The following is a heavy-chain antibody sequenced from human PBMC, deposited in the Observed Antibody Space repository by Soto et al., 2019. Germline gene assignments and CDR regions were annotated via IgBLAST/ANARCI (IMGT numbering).Heavy chain of an antibody. D-gene: IGHD5-12*01. V-gene: IGHV3-7*03. Sequence: GGSLRLSCAASGFAFSRYWMYWVRQAPGKGLEWVANINEDGSEMNYVDSVEGRFTISRDDSKNSLYLQMNSLRAEDTAVYYCARRNSGYYFDYWGQGTLVTVSS. CDR3: ARRNSGYYFDY. CDR1: GFAFSRYW. J-gene: IGHJ4*02. CDR2: INEDGSEM.